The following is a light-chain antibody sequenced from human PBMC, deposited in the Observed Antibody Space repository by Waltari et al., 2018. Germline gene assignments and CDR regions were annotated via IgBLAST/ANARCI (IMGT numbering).Light chain of an antibody. CDR2: AGS. J-gene: IGKJ3*01. CDR1: QDITTY. V-gene: IGKV1-33*01. Sequence: DIQMTQSPSSLSASVGDRVTITCQATQDITTYLNWYQQKPGKAPKLLIYAGSNLETGVPSRFSGCTSGTDFILTISSLQPDDSATYYCQQYNSLPFTFGPGTKVEI. CDR3: QQYNSLPFT.